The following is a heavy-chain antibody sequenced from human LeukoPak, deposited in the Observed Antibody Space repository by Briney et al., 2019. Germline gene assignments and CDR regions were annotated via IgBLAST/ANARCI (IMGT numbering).Heavy chain of an antibody. Sequence: ASVKVSCKASGYTFTGYYIHWVRQAPGQGLEWMGWIDPNSGGTNYAQNFQGRVTMTRDTSISTAYMELSRLRSDDTAVYYCTRDGLFGSSGSDYPYAFDIWGQGTMVTVSS. CDR1: GYTFTGYY. J-gene: IGHJ3*02. V-gene: IGHV1-2*02. D-gene: IGHD3-22*01. CDR3: TRDGLFGSSGSDYPYAFDI. CDR2: IDPNSGGT.